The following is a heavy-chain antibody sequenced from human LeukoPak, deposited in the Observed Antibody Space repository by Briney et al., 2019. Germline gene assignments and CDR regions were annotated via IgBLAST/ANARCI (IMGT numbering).Heavy chain of an antibody. Sequence: SETLSLTCTVSGGSITSYYWSWIRQPPGKGLEWIAYIYYSGSTNYNPSLKSRVTISVDTSKNQFSLKLSSVTAADTAVYYCARDSSSSSWFKEKDYYYYYMDVWGKGTTVTVSS. CDR2: IYYSGST. J-gene: IGHJ6*03. CDR3: ARDSSSSSWFKEKDYYYYYMDV. CDR1: GGSITSYY. V-gene: IGHV4-59*01. D-gene: IGHD6-13*01.